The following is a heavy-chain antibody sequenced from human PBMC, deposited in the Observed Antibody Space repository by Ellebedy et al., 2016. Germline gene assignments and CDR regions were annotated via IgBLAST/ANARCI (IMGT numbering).Heavy chain of an antibody. D-gene: IGHD6-25*01. Sequence: GESLKISCAASGFTFSTYAMSWVRQAPGKGLEWVAVINASGGSTYYADSVKGRFTISRDNSKNTLYLQINSLRAEDTAVYYCAKGPQTWSAGDYWGQGTLVTVSS. V-gene: IGHV3-23*01. CDR2: INASGGST. J-gene: IGHJ4*02. CDR1: GFTFSTYA. CDR3: AKGPQTWSAGDY.